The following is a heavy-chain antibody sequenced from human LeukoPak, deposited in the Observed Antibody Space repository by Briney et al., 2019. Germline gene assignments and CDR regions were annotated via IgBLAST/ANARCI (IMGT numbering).Heavy chain of an antibody. V-gene: IGHV4-39*01. CDR1: GVSIGTSTHY. D-gene: IGHD2-15*01. Sequence: PSETLSLTCTVSGVSIGTSTHYWAWIRQPPGKGLEWIASMFYGGSTYYNASLRSRVSLSVDTSRNQFSLKLTSVTASDTAIFYCVRQGGWGGAASLIDFWGQGTLVTVS. J-gene: IGHJ4*02. CDR3: VRQGGWGGAASLIDF. CDR2: MFYGGST.